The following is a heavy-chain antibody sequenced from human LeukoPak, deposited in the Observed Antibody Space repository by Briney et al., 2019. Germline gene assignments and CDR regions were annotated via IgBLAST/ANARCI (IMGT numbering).Heavy chain of an antibody. CDR1: GYSFTSYW. D-gene: IGHD5-18*01. CDR2: IYPGDSDT. CDR3: ARDSPDGFDI. Sequence: GESLKISCKGSGYSFTSYWIGWVRQLPGKGLEWVGIIYPGDSDTKYSPAVQGQVTISADKPITTAYLQWSSLKASDTAMYYCARDSPDGFDIWGQGTMVTVSS. J-gene: IGHJ3*02. V-gene: IGHV5-51*04.